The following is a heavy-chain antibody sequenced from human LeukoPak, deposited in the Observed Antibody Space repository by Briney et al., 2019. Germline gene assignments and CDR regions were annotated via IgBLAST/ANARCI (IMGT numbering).Heavy chain of an antibody. D-gene: IGHD3-16*01. J-gene: IGHJ4*02. CDR3: ARGGIGADY. CDR2: IYYSGST. Sequence: SETLSLTCTVSGGSISSYYWSWIRQLPGKGLEWIGYIYYSGSTNYNPSLKSRVTISVDTSKNQFSLKLSSVTAADTAVYYCARGGIGADYWGQGTLVTVSS. V-gene: IGHV4-59*01. CDR1: GGSISSYY.